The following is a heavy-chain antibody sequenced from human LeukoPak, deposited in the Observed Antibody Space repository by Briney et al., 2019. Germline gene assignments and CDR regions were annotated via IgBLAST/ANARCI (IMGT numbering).Heavy chain of an antibody. CDR1: GYSFSDYS. CDR2: INPKSGGI. Sequence: ASVKVSCKTSGYSFSDYSMHWVRQAPGQGLEWMGWINPKSGGIKFAQKFQGRVSMTRDTSISTAYMELSRLRSDDTAVYFCARDVGQDNNDYRGCFDPWGQGTLVTVSS. V-gene: IGHV1-2*02. D-gene: IGHD3-16*01. J-gene: IGHJ5*02. CDR3: ARDVGQDNNDYRGCFDP.